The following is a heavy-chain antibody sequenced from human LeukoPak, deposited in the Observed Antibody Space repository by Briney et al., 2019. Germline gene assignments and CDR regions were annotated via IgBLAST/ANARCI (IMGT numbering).Heavy chain of an antibody. CDR3: ARRRRWLQSQDTPSDY. Sequence: PSETLSLTCTVSGGSISSSSYYWGWIRQPPGKGLEWIGSVYYSGSTYYNPSLKSRVTISVDTSKNQFSLKLSSVTAADTAIYYCARRRRWLQSQDTPSDYWGQGTLVTVSS. V-gene: IGHV4-39*01. D-gene: IGHD5-24*01. CDR2: VYYSGST. J-gene: IGHJ4*02. CDR1: GGSISSSSYY.